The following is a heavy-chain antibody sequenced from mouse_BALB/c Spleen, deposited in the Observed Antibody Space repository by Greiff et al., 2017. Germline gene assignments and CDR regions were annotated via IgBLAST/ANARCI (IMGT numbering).Heavy chain of an antibody. CDR1: GFTFSSFG. D-gene: IGHD1-2*01. J-gene: IGHJ2*01. CDR2: ISSGSSTI. Sequence: EVQLVESGGGLVQPGGSRKLSCAASGFTFSSFGMHWVRQAPEKGLEWVAYISSGSSTIYYADTVKGRFTISRDNPKNTLFLQMTSLRSEDKAMYYCARELRLLDYWGQGTTLTVSS. V-gene: IGHV5-17*02. CDR3: ARELRLLDY.